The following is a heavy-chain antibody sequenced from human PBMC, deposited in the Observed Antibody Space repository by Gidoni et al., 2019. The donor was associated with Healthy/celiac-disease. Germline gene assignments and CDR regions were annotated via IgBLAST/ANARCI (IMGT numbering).Heavy chain of an antibody. D-gene: IGHD2-8*01. Sequence: QLQLQESGPGLVKPSETLSLTCTVSGGSISRSSYYWGWIRQPPGKGLEWIGSIYCSGSTYYNPSLKSRVTISVDTSKNQFSLKLSSVTAADTAVYYCARHLMVYAIDHWGQGTLVTVSS. CDR1: GGSISRSSYY. J-gene: IGHJ4*02. V-gene: IGHV4-39*01. CDR2: IYCSGST. CDR3: ARHLMVYAIDH.